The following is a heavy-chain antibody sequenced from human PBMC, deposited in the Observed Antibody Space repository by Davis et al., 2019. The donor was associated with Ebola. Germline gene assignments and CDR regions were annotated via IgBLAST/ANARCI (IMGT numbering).Heavy chain of an antibody. CDR2: ISGSGGST. Sequence: GESLKISCAASGFTFSSYAMSWVRQAPGKGLEWVSAISGSGGSTYYADSVKGRFTISRDNSKNTLYLQMNSLRVDDTAVYFCARDGRGSAAKAFDMWGQGTMVTVSS. CDR3: ARDGRGSAAKAFDM. J-gene: IGHJ3*02. D-gene: IGHD5-24*01. V-gene: IGHV3-23*01. CDR1: GFTFSSYA.